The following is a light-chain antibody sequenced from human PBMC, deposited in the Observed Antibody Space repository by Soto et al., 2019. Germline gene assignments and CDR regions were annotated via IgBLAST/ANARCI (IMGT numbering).Light chain of an antibody. CDR2: VAS. V-gene: IGKV3-15*01. J-gene: IGKJ4*01. Sequence: EIVMTQSPVTLSVSPGDRATLSCRASQSVNSNLAWYQHKPGQTPKLLIYVASTRATGIPARLSGSGSGTEFTLTISSLQSVDFAVYYCQQYNVWPLTFGGGTKVEFK. CDR1: QSVNSN. CDR3: QQYNVWPLT.